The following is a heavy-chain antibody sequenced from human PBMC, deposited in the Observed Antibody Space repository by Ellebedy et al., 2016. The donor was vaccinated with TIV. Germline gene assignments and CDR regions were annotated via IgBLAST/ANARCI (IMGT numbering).Heavy chain of an antibody. Sequence: GGSLRLXXAASGFTFSDYVMSWVRQAPGEGLEWVSTISGSGDSTYYADSVKGRFTISRDNSKSTLFLQMNSLRAEDTAVYYCAKGRVAYVAPVTFDYWGQGTLVPVSS. D-gene: IGHD2-2*01. J-gene: IGHJ4*02. V-gene: IGHV3-23*01. CDR2: ISGSGDST. CDR3: AKGRVAYVAPVTFDY. CDR1: GFTFSDYV.